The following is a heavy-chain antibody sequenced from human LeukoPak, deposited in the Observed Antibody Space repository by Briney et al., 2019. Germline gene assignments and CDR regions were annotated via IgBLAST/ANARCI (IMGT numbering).Heavy chain of an antibody. CDR3: ARRASRENYFDY. Sequence: SQTLSLTCTVSGGSISSGDYYWSWIRQPPGKGLEWIGYIYYSGSTYYNPSLKSRVTISVDTSKNQFSLKLSSVTAADTAVYYCARRASRENYFDYWGQGALVTVSS. J-gene: IGHJ4*02. CDR2: IYYSGST. CDR1: GGSISSGDYY. D-gene: IGHD5-24*01. V-gene: IGHV4-30-4*01.